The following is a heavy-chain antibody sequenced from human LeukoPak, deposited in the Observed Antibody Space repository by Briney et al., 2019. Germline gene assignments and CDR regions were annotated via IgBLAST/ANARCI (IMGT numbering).Heavy chain of an antibody. V-gene: IGHV1-46*01. D-gene: IGHD5-12*01. CDR1: GYTFTSYY. CDR2: INPSGGST. CDR3: ATGGRYSGYDSPFDN. Sequence: GTSVKVSCKASGYTFTSYYMHWVRQAPGQGLEWMGIINPSGGSTSYAQKFQGRVTMTRDMSTSTVYMELSSLRSEDTAVYYCATGGRYSGYDSPFDNWGQGTPVTVSS. J-gene: IGHJ4*02.